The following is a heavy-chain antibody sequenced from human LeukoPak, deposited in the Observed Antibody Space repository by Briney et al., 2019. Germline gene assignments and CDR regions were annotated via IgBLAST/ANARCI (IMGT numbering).Heavy chain of an antibody. V-gene: IGHV3-30-3*01. CDR1: GFTFSSYA. Sequence: GGSVRLLCAACGFTFSSYAMHWVRQAPGKGLEGVAVISYDGSDKYYADCVKGRFTISRDNSKNTLYLQMNRLRAEDTAVYYCARDQVYSSSWLFDYWGQGTLVPVSS. J-gene: IGHJ4*02. CDR2: ISYDGSDK. CDR3: ARDQVYSSSWLFDY. D-gene: IGHD6-13*01.